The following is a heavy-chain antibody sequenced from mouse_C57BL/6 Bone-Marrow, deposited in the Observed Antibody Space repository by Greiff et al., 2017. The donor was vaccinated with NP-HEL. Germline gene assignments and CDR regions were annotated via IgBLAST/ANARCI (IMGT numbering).Heavy chain of an antibody. CDR1: GYAFSSSW. CDR3: ARGDGYYPAWFAY. V-gene: IGHV1-82*01. J-gene: IGHJ3*01. CDR2: IYPGDGDT. Sequence: VQLQQSGPELVKPGASVKISCKASGYAFSSSWMNWVKQRPGKGLEWIGRIYPGDGDTNYNGKFKGKATLTADKSSSTAYMQLSSLTSEDSAVYFCARGDGYYPAWFAYWGQGTLVTVSA. D-gene: IGHD2-3*01.